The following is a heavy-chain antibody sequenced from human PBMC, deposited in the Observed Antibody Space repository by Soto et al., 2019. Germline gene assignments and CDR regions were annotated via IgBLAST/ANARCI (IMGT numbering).Heavy chain of an antibody. CDR1: GYTFTSYA. Sequence: EASVKVSCKASGYTFTSYAMHWVRQAPGQRLEWKGWINAGNGNTKYSQKFQGRVTITRDTSASTAYMELSSLRSEDTAVYYCARVENIVVVVAATAFDYWGQGTLVTVSS. D-gene: IGHD2-15*01. CDR2: INAGNGNT. CDR3: ARVENIVVVVAATAFDY. J-gene: IGHJ4*02. V-gene: IGHV1-3*01.